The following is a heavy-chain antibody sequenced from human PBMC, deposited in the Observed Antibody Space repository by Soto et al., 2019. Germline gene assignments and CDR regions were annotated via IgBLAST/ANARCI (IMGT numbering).Heavy chain of an antibody. Sequence: QVQLVQSGAEVRKPGSSVRVSCKASGGSFNRHTISWVRQAPGQGLEWMGGIIPIFGTANHAQKFQGRVTIIADESTSTVYMELSSLRSDDTAIYYCARDPGDYDYVWGSPQDYWGQGTLVTVSS. CDR2: IIPIFGTA. J-gene: IGHJ4*02. D-gene: IGHD3-16*01. V-gene: IGHV1-69*01. CDR1: GGSFNRHT. CDR3: ARDPGDYDYVWGSPQDY.